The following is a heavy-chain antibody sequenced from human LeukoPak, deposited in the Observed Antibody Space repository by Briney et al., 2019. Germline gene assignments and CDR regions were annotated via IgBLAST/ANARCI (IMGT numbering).Heavy chain of an antibody. CDR3: ARGFGELSVGMDV. CDR1: GFTFSSYG. D-gene: IGHD3-10*01. V-gene: IGHV3-33*08. CDR2: IWYDGSNK. J-gene: IGHJ6*02. Sequence: PGGSLRLSCAASGFTFSSYGMHWVRQAPGKGLEWVAIIWYDGSNKYYADSVKGRFTISRDNSKNTLYLQMNSLRAEDMAVYYCARGFGELSVGMDVWGQGTTVTVSS.